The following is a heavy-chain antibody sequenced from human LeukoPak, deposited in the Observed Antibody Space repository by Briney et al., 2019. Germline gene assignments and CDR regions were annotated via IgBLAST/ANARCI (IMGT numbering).Heavy chain of an antibody. Sequence: GGSLRLSCAASGFTVSSNYMSWVRQAPGKGLEWVSVIYSGGSTYYADSVKGRFTISRDNSKNTLYLQMNSLRAEDTAVYYCARAGLRYFDWLAAPFDYWGQGTLVTVSS. D-gene: IGHD3-9*01. CDR2: IYSGGST. V-gene: IGHV3-53*01. J-gene: IGHJ4*02. CDR3: ARAGLRYFDWLAAPFDY. CDR1: GFTVSSNY.